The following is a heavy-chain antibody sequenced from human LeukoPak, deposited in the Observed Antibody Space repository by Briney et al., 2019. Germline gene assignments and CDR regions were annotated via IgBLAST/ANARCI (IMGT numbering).Heavy chain of an antibody. CDR1: GGTFSSYA. Sequence: GASVKVSCKASGGTFSSYAISWVRQAPGQGLEWMGGIIPIFGTANYAQKFQGRVTITADKSTSTAYMELSSLRAEDTAVYYCARGMATIDGYYYYMDVWGKGTTVTVSS. CDR3: ARGMATIDGYYYYMDV. J-gene: IGHJ6*03. V-gene: IGHV1-69*06. CDR2: IIPIFGTA. D-gene: IGHD5-24*01.